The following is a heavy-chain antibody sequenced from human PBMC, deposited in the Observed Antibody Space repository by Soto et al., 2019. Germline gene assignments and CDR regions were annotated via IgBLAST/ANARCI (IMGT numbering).Heavy chain of an antibody. Sequence: QLQLQESGPGLVKPSETLSLTCTVSGGSISSSSYYWGWIRQPPGKGLEWIGSIYYSGSTYYNPSLKSRVTISVDTSKNQFSLKLSSVTAADTAVYYCARQPGRYYGSGNLDYWGQGTLVTVSS. CDR1: GGSISSSSYY. D-gene: IGHD3-10*01. CDR2: IYYSGST. CDR3: ARQPGRYYGSGNLDY. J-gene: IGHJ4*02. V-gene: IGHV4-39*01.